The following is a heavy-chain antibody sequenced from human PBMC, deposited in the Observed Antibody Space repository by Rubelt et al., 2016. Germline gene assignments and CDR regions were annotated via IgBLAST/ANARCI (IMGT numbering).Heavy chain of an antibody. Sequence: QVTLRESGPALVKPTQTITLTCTFSGFSLSTSGMCASWIRQPPGQALEWHALIDWDDDKDYSTSLKTRLTISKDTSKNQVVLTMTNMDPVDTATYYCARIAVAGTGFDYWGQGTLVTVSS. CDR1: GFSLSTSGMC. J-gene: IGHJ4*02. V-gene: IGHV2-70*01. CDR3: ARIAVAGTGFDY. D-gene: IGHD6-19*01. CDR2: IDWDDDK.